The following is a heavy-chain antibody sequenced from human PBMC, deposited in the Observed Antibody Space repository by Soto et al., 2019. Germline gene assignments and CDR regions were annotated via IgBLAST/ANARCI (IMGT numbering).Heavy chain of an antibody. J-gene: IGHJ6*02. D-gene: IGHD4-17*01. CDR2: IYPQDSDT. V-gene: IGHV5-51*01. Sequence: GESLKSSCNGSGYNFHTYWIAWVCQMPGKGLEWMGFIYPQDSDTRYSPSFRGQVTISADKSINTAYLQWTSLKASDTAIYFCARPTDYHYGMQVWGQGTTVTVSS. CDR3: ARPTDYHYGMQV. CDR1: GYNFHTYW.